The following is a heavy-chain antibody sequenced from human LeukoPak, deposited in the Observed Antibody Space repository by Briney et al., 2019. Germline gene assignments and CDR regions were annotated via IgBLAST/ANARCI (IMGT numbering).Heavy chain of an antibody. Sequence: GGSLRLSCTASGFTVWRNYMSWVRQSPRKGLEWVSLMYSGGSTDYAVSVKSRFIISRDHSKTTLYLQMNSLRAEDTAVYYCARDRYCSGGSCYVDALDLWGQETMVTVSS. CDR3: ARDRYCSGGSCYVDALDL. CDR2: MYSGGST. J-gene: IGHJ3*01. D-gene: IGHD2-15*01. CDR1: GFTVWRNY. V-gene: IGHV3-53*01.